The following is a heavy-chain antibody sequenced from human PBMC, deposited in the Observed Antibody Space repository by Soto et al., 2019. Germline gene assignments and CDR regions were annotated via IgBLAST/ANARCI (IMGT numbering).Heavy chain of an antibody. CDR3: ALGVGEALNYYYYGMDV. V-gene: IGHV1-69*13. CDR1: GGTFSSYA. CDR2: IIPIFGTA. D-gene: IGHD3-16*01. Sequence: SVKVSCKASGGTFSSYAISWVRQAPGQGLEWMGGIIPIFGTANYAQKFQGRVTITADESTSTAYMELSSLRSEDTAVYYCALGVGEALNYYYYGMDVWGQGTTVTVS. J-gene: IGHJ6*02.